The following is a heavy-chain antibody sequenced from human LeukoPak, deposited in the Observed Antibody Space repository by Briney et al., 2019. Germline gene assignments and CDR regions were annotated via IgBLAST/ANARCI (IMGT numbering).Heavy chain of an antibody. J-gene: IGHJ4*02. Sequence: GGSLRLSCAASGFTVSSNYMSWVRQAPGKGLEWVSAISGSGGSTYYADSVKGRFTISRDNSKNTLYLQMNSLRAEDTAVYYCAKDRYCSSTSCYLGASPPFDYWGQGTLVTVSS. CDR2: ISGSGGST. CDR3: AKDRYCSSTSCYLGASPPFDY. D-gene: IGHD2-2*01. V-gene: IGHV3-23*01. CDR1: GFTVSSNY.